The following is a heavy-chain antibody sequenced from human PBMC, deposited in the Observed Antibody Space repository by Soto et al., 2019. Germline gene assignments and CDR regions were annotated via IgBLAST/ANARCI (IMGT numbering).Heavy chain of an antibody. CDR2: IHYSGNT. CDR3: ARDEGDDGAFDI. D-gene: IGHD1-26*01. J-gene: IGHJ3*02. Sequence: QVQLQESGPGLVKPSQTLSLTCTVSGGSISSGNYYWSWVRQDPQKGLEWIGYIHYSGNTNYNPSLKSRVAMSLDTSKNQLSLRLTSVTAADTAVYYCARDEGDDGAFDIWGQGTMVTVSS. V-gene: IGHV4-31*03. CDR1: GGSISSGNYY.